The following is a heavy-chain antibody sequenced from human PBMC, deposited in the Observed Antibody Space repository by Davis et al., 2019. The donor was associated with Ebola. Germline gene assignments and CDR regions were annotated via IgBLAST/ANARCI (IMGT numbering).Heavy chain of an antibody. V-gene: IGHV4-59*01. D-gene: IGHD5-24*01. CDR2: IYYSGST. J-gene: IGHJ3*02. CDR1: GGSFSGYY. Sequence: MPGGSLRLSCAVYGGSFSGYYWSWIRQPPGKGLEWIGYIYYSGSTNYNPSLKSRVTISVDTSKNQFSLKLSSVTAADTAVYYCARDAGMATIGLGDAFDIWGQGTMVTVSS. CDR3: ARDAGMATIGLGDAFDI.